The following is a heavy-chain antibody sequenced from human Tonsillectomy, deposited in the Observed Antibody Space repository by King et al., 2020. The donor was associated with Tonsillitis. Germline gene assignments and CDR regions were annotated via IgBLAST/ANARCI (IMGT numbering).Heavy chain of an antibody. CDR3: ARRGSGWSHFDY. D-gene: IGHD6-13*01. CDR1: GGSINIYY. Sequence: VQLQESGPGLVKPSETLSLTCTVSGGSINIYYWSWIRQPPGEGLEWVGYIYYSGSTNYNPSLKSLVSISVETAKNQFSLNLTSVTAADTAVYYCARRGSGWSHFDYWGQGTLVTVSS. V-gene: IGHV4-59*01. CDR2: IYYSGST. J-gene: IGHJ4*02.